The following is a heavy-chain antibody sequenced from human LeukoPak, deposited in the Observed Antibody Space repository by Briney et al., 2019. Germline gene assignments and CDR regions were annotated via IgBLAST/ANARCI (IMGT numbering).Heavy chain of an antibody. CDR3: ARGQYCSSTSCYKGQRGYYYYMDV. J-gene: IGHJ6*03. Sequence: SETLSLTCAVYGGSFSGYYWSWIRQPPGKGLEWIGEINHSGSTNYNPSLKSRVTISVDTSKNQFSLKLSSVTAADTAVYYCARGQYCSSTSCYKGQRGYYYYMDVWGKGTTVTVS. D-gene: IGHD2-2*02. V-gene: IGHV4-34*01. CDR1: GGSFSGYY. CDR2: INHSGST.